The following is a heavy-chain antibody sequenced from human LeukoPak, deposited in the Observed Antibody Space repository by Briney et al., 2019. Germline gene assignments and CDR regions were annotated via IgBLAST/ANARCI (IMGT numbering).Heavy chain of an antibody. J-gene: IGHJ4*02. D-gene: IGHD4-23*01. CDR1: GGSISSYY. V-gene: IGHV4-59*08. CDR3: ASIGLDYGCNLKGIDY. Sequence: SETLSLTCTVSGGSISSYYWSWIRQPPGKGLEWIGYIYYSGSTNYNPSLKSRVTISVDTPKNHFSLKLSSVTAADTAVYYCASIGLDYGCNLKGIDYWGQGTLVTVSS. CDR2: IYYSGST.